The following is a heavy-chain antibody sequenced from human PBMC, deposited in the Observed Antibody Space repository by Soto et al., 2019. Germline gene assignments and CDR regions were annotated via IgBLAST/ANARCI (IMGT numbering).Heavy chain of an antibody. Sequence: SETLSLTCTVSGGSISSGGFFWSWIRQRPGKGLEWIGYIYYSGRTHYNPPLKSRVAISGDTSKNQFSLTLRSVTAADTALYFCARGHSDFGDYDWFDPWGEGILVTVSS. J-gene: IGHJ5*02. D-gene: IGHD4-17*01. CDR3: ARGHSDFGDYDWFDP. CDR1: GGSISSGGFF. CDR2: IYYSGRT. V-gene: IGHV4-31*02.